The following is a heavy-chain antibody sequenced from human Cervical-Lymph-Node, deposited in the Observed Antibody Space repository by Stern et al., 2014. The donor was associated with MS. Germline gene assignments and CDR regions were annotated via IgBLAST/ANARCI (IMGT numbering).Heavy chain of an antibody. J-gene: IGHJ4*02. CDR1: GGSISNYY. V-gene: IGHV4-59*01. CDR3: ARSRSGWNYYFDY. Sequence: QLQLQESGPGLVKPSETLSLTCSVSGGSISNYYWSWIRQPPGKRPEWIVYIDYIGETNYHPSLKSRVIMLTERYKNQFSLKLNSVTAADTAVYYCARSRSGWNYYFDYWSQGTLVTVSS. CDR2: IDYIGET. D-gene: IGHD6-19*01.